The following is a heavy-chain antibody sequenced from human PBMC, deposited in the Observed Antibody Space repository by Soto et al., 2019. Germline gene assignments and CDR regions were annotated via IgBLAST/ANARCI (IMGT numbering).Heavy chain of an antibody. CDR2: ISSSSSYI. J-gene: IGHJ4*02. Sequence: EVQLVESGGGLVKPGGSLRLSCAASGFTFSSYSMNWVRQAPGKGLEWVSSISSSSSYIYYADSVKGRFTISRDNAKNSLYLQMNSLRAEDTAVYYCATHRTFGGVIVYFDYWGQGTLVTVSS. V-gene: IGHV3-21*01. CDR3: ATHRTFGGVIVYFDY. CDR1: GFTFSSYS. D-gene: IGHD3-16*02.